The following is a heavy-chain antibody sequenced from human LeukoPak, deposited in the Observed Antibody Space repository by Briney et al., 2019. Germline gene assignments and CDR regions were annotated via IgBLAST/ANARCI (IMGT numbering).Heavy chain of an antibody. D-gene: IGHD3-10*01. CDR3: AKRALLSGSYYFDY. J-gene: IGHJ4*02. V-gene: IGHV3-30*02. CDR1: GFTFSSYG. Sequence: PGGSLRLSCAASGFTFSSYGMHWVRQAPDKGLEWVAFIRYDGSNKYYADSVKGRFTISRDNSKNTLYLQMNSLRAEDTAVYYCAKRALLSGSYYFDYWGQGTLVTVSS. CDR2: IRYDGSNK.